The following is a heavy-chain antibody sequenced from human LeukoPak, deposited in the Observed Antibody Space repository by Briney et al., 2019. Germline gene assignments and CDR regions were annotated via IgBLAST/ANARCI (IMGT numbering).Heavy chain of an antibody. CDR2: IKQDGSEK. Sequence: GGSLRLSYAASGFTFSSYWVSWVRQAPGKGLEWVANIKQDGSEKYYVDSVKGRFTISRDNAQNSLYLQMNSLRAEDTAAYYCARRPGSWFDPWGQGTLVTVSS. D-gene: IGHD1-26*01. CDR3: ARRPGSWFDP. V-gene: IGHV3-7*03. CDR1: GFTFSSYW. J-gene: IGHJ5*02.